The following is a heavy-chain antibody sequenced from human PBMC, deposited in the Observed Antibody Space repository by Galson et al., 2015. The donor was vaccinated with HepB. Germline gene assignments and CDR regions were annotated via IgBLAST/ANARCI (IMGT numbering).Heavy chain of an antibody. J-gene: IGHJ5*01. D-gene: IGHD2-15*01. Sequence: SLRLSCATSGFTFSTEYMTWVRQAPGKGLEAVAKIAPDGTQTNYVDSVRGRFTTSRDNGKNSMNLQMISLRVEDTAVYYCTIETWWRFGSWGQGTLVTVSA. CDR2: IAPDGTQT. V-gene: IGHV3-7*03. CDR3: TIETWWRFGS. CDR1: GFTFSTEY.